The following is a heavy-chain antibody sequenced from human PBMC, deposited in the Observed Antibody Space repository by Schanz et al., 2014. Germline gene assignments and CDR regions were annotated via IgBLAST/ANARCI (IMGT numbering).Heavy chain of an antibody. V-gene: IGHV1-69*04. Sequence: QVQLVQSGDEVKKPGASVKVSCKTSGYTFSDYGITWVRQAPGQGLEWMGRIIPILGIANYAQKCQGRVTITADKSTSTAYMELSSLRSDDTAVYYCARGGGPEDVFDIWGQGTILTVSS. CDR2: IIPILGIA. J-gene: IGHJ3*02. CDR1: GYTFSDYG. D-gene: IGHD5-12*01. CDR3: ARGGGPEDVFDI.